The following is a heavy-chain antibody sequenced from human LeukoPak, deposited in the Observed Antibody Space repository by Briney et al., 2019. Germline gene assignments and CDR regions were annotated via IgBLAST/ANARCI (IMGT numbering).Heavy chain of an antibody. Sequence: YAXSWVRQAPGXGLEWMGGIIPIFGTANYAQKFQGRVTITADESTSTAYMELSSLRSEDTAVYYCARDLYDIMTYGMDVWGQGTTVTVSS. J-gene: IGHJ6*02. D-gene: IGHD3-9*01. CDR3: ARDLYDIMTYGMDV. CDR1: YA. CDR2: IIPIFGTA. V-gene: IGHV1-69*01.